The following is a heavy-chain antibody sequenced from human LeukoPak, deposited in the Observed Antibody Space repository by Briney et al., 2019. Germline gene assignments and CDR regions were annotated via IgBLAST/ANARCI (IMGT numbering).Heavy chain of an antibody. V-gene: IGHV3-48*01. Sequence: GGSLRLSCAASGFTFSNYAMSWVRQAPGKGLEWVSYISSSSSTIYYADSVKGRFTISRDNSKNTLYLQMNSLRAEDTAVYYCAKDLQQCLDYWGLGTLVTVSS. D-gene: IGHD6-19*01. CDR1: GFTFSNYA. J-gene: IGHJ4*02. CDR2: ISSSSSTI. CDR3: AKDLQQCLDY.